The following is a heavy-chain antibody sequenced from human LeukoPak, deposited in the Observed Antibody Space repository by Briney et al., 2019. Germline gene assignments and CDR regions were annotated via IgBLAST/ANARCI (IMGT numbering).Heavy chain of an antibody. CDR3: AKGAVWKQLVRSYFDY. Sequence: PGGSLRLSCAASGFTFDESAMHWVRQAPGKGLEWVSGISWNSDSIGYADSVKGRFTISRDNAKNSLYLQMNSLRAEDTALYYCAKGAVWKQLVRSYFDYWGQGTLVTVSS. CDR2: ISWNSDSI. CDR1: GFTFDESA. V-gene: IGHV3-9*01. D-gene: IGHD6-13*01. J-gene: IGHJ4*02.